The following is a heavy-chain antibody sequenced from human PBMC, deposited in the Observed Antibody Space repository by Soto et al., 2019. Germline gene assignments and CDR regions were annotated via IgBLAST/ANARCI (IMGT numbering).Heavy chain of an antibody. V-gene: IGHV4-4*02. CDR2: IHHSGST. Sequence: QMQLQESGPGLVKPSETLSLTCAVSSASIISEQRWSWVRQPPGKGLEWIGEIHHSGSTNNNPSLRSRVTTPVDKSKNPFSLNLNAVTAADTAVYYCARSFGWYAIDQWGQGTLVIVSS. J-gene: IGHJ4*02. CDR1: SASIISEQR. CDR3: ARSFGWYAIDQ. D-gene: IGHD6-19*01.